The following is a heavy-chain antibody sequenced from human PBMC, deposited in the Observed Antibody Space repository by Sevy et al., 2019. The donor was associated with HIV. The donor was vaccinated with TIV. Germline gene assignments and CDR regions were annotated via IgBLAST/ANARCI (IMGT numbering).Heavy chain of an antibody. D-gene: IGHD3-10*01. CDR2: ISLSGGDT. V-gene: IGHV3-23*01. CDR1: GFTFSTYA. Sequence: GGSLRLSCAASGFTFSTYAMTWVRQAPGKGLEWVSVISLSGGDTYYTDSVKGRFTISRDNSKNTLYLQMNSLRAEDTAVYYCAKDRVSGTYYTSDFDYWGQGTLVTVSS. J-gene: IGHJ4*02. CDR3: AKDRVSGTYYTSDFDY.